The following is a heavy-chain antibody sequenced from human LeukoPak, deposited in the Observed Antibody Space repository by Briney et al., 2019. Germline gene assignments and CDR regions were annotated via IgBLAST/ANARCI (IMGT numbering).Heavy chain of an antibody. CDR3: ARDIVVVVAAMDY. CDR2: ISIDGSST. J-gene: IGHJ4*02. D-gene: IGHD2-15*01. Sequence: GGSLRLSCAASGFTFSTYWMHWVRQAPGKGLVWVSRISIDGSSTSSADSVKGRFTISRDNSKNTLYLQMNSLRAEDTAVYYCARDIVVVVAAMDYWGQGTLVTVSS. V-gene: IGHV3-74*01. CDR1: GFTFSTYW.